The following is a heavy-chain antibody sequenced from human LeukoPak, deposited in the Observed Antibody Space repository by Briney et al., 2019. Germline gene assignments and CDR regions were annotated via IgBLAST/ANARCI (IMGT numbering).Heavy chain of an antibody. Sequence: GGSLRLSCAASGFTFSTYWMSWVRHAPGKGLERVANIRQDGGEQYYVDSLKGRSTISRDNAKNSLYLQMNSLRAEDTAVYYCARDRLRHASDFDCWGQGTLVTVSS. CDR1: GFTFSTYW. V-gene: IGHV3-7*01. CDR2: IRQDGGEQ. J-gene: IGHJ4*02. CDR3: ARDRLRHASDFDC. D-gene: IGHD6-6*01.